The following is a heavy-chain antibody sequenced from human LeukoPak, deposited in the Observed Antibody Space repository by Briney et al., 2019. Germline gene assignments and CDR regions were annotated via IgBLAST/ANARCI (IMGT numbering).Heavy chain of an antibody. Sequence: PGGSLRLSYAAAGFTFSSIWMSWVRQAPGKGLEWVANINQDGREKYYMDSVKGRFTISRDKAKNSLYLQMNSLRAEDTAVYFCGSPRRGDWGQGTLVTVSS. D-gene: IGHD5-12*01. CDR3: GSPRRGD. V-gene: IGHV3-7*01. J-gene: IGHJ4*02. CDR1: GFTFSSIW. CDR2: INQDGREK.